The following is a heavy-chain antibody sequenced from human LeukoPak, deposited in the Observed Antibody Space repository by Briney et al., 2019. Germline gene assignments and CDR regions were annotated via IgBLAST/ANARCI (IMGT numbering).Heavy chain of an antibody. D-gene: IGHD3-22*01. CDR2: IYYSGST. CDR3: AKTEAYYYDSSGYYFDY. J-gene: IGHJ4*02. CDR1: GGSISSYY. Sequence: SETLSLTCTVSGGSISSYYWSWIRQPPGKGLEWIGYIYYSGSTNYSPSLKSRVTISVDTSKNQFSLTLSSVTAADTAVYYCAKTEAYYYDSSGYYFDYWGQGTLVTVSS. V-gene: IGHV4-59*08.